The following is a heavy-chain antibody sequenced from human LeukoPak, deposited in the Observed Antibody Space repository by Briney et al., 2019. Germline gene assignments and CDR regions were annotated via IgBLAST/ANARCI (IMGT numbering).Heavy chain of an antibody. CDR3: ATAGDAIDSVMIWDF. V-gene: IGHV1-24*01. CDR1: GNTLTEFS. D-gene: IGHD3/OR15-3a*01. J-gene: IGHJ4*02. Sequence: ASVKVSCKLSGNTLTEFSVHWVRQAPGKGLEWMGGFDPEGGKTIYAQKFQGRVTMTEDTSTDTAYMELSSLRSEDTAVYYCATAGDAIDSVMIWDFWGQGTLVTVSS. CDR2: FDPEGGKT.